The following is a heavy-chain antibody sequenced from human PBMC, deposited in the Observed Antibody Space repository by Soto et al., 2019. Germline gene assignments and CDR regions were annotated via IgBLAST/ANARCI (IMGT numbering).Heavy chain of an antibody. V-gene: IGHV1-46*01. Sequence: QVQLSQFGAEVKKPGASVKVSCKASGYSFTNFHIHWVRQAPGQGLEWMGMIDPSGGMTRDAQRLQGRSTMTRDASTSTVYMELRSQTSEDTAVYYCARDVSGHDNYETSGYYFDHWGQGTLVTVSS. CDR3: ARDVSGHDNYETSGYYFDH. D-gene: IGHD3-22*01. CDR1: GYSFTNFH. J-gene: IGHJ4*02. CDR2: IDPSGGMT.